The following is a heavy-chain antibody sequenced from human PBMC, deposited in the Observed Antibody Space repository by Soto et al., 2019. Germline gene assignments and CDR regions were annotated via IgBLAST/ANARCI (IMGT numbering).Heavy chain of an antibody. CDR2: TSFDGGNK. CDR1: GFTFRSYA. V-gene: IGHV3-30-3*01. Sequence: QVQLVESGGGVVQPGTSLRLSCAASGFTFRSYAMHWARQAPGKGLEWLAVTSFDGGNKYYADSVQGRFTISRDNSKNTLYLQMNSLRTEDTAVYYCATDNEILTGYYISPEYWGQGTLVTVSS. CDR3: ATDNEILTGYYISPEY. J-gene: IGHJ4*02. D-gene: IGHD3-9*01.